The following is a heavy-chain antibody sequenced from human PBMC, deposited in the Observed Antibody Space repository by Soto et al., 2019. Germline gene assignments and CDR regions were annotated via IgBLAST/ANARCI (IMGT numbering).Heavy chain of an antibody. D-gene: IGHD3-10*01. J-gene: IGHJ4*02. Sequence: QVQLQESGPGLVKPSQTLSLTCTVSGGSISSGGYYWSWILQHPGKGLEWIGYIYYSGSTYYNPSLKSRVTISVDTSKNQFSLKLSSVTAADTAVYYWARDHYGSGSYFFDYWGQGTLVTVSS. CDR3: ARDHYGSGSYFFDY. V-gene: IGHV4-31*03. CDR1: GGSISSGGYY. CDR2: IYYSGST.